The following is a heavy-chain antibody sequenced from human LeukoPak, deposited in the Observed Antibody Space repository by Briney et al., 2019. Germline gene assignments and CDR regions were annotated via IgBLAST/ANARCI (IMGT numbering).Heavy chain of an antibody. V-gene: IGHV4-59*08. CDR1: GGSIISYY. D-gene: IGHD3-10*01. Sequence: SETLSLTCTVSGGSIISYYWSWIRQPPGKGLEWIGYIYYSGSTNYNPSLKSRVTISVDTSKNQFSLKLSSVTAADTAVYYCARHEGYGSGIQGAFDIWGEGTMVTVSS. CDR3: ARHEGYGSGIQGAFDI. CDR2: IYYSGST. J-gene: IGHJ3*02.